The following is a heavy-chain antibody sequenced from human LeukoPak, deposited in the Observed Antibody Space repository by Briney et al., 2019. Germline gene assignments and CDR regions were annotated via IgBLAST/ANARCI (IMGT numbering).Heavy chain of an antibody. CDR1: GGSISSYY. CDR3: ARRRDGSTFDY. J-gene: IGHJ4*02. CDR2: IHTSGST. Sequence: TSETLSLTCTVSGGSISSYYWSWIRQPAGRGLEWIGRIHTSGSTNYNPSLKSRVTLSGDTSKNQFSLKLSSVTAADTAVYYCARRRDGSTFDYWGQGSLVTVSS. V-gene: IGHV4-4*07. D-gene: IGHD5-24*01.